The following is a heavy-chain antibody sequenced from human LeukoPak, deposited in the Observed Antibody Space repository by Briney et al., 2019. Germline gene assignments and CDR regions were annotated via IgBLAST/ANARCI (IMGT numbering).Heavy chain of an antibody. CDR3: ATISSSPGY. V-gene: IGHV3-30*03. D-gene: IGHD6-6*01. CDR2: ISYDGSNK. Sequence: GGSLRLSCAASGFTFNTNYMSWVRQAPGKGLEWVAVISYDGSNKYYADSVKGRFTISRDNSKNTLYLQMNSLRAEDTAVYYCATISSSPGYWGQGTLVTVSS. CDR1: GFTFNTNY. J-gene: IGHJ4*02.